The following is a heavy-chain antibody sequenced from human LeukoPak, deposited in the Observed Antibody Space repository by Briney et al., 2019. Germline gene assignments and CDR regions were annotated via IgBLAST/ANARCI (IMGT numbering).Heavy chain of an antibody. CDR1: GYTLTSYG. CDR3: ARMRPPRAPQETDPLQWLALGY. CDR2: ISAYNGKT. D-gene: IGHD6-19*01. J-gene: IGHJ4*02. Sequence: AAVKVSCKASGYTLTSYGISWVRQAPGQGLEWMGWISAYNGKTNYAQKLQGRVAMTTDTSTSTAYMELRSLRSDDTAVYYWARMRPPRAPQETDPLQWLALGYWGEGTLVTVSS. V-gene: IGHV1-18*01.